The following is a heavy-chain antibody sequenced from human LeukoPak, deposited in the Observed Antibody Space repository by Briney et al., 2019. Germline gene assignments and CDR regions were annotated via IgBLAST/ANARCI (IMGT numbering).Heavy chain of an antibody. D-gene: IGHD1-26*01. CDR2: ISAYNGNT. J-gene: IGHJ4*02. V-gene: IGHV1-18*01. Sequence: ASVKVSCKASGYTFTSYGISWVRQAPGQGLEWMGWISAYNGNTNYAQKLQGRVTMTTDTSTSTAYMELRSLRSDDTAVYYCARAPRSARSGSYYYYWGRGTLVTVSS. CDR1: GYTFTSYG. CDR3: ARAPRSARSGSYYYY.